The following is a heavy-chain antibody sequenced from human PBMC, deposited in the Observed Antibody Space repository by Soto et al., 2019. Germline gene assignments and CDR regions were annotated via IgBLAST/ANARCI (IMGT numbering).Heavy chain of an antibody. CDR1: GGSISSGGYY. Sequence: TLSLTCTVSGGSISSGGYYWSWIRQHPGKGLEWIGYIYYSGSTYYNPSLKSRVTISLDTSKNQFSLKLSSMTAADTAVYYCAGGSSKSWFDPWGQGTLVTVSS. V-gene: IGHV4-31*03. CDR2: IYYSGST. D-gene: IGHD6-6*01. J-gene: IGHJ5*02. CDR3: AGGSSKSWFDP.